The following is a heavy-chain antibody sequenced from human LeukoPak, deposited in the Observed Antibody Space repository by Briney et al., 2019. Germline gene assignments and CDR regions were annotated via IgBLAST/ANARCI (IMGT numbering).Heavy chain of an antibody. CDR3: ARDSELVVVVAATFDY. J-gene: IGHJ4*02. CDR1: GFTFSIYS. CDR2: RSYDGSNK. V-gene: IGHV3-30*03. D-gene: IGHD2-15*01. Sequence: GGSLRLSCAASGFTFSIYSVNWGRAAPREGLGWGAVRSYDGSNKYYADSVKGRFTISRDNSKNTLYLQMNSLRAEDTAVYYCARDSELVVVVAATFDYWGQGTLVTVSS.